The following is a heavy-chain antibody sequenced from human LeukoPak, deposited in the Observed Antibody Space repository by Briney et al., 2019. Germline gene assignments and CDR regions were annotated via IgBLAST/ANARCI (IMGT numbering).Heavy chain of an antibody. CDR2: ISYDGSNK. CDR3: AKLHSSSFGMDV. D-gene: IGHD6-13*01. CDR1: GFTFSSYG. Sequence: GGSLRLSCAASGFTFSSYGMHWVRQAPGKGLEWVAVISYDGSNKYYADSVKGRFTISRDNSRNTLYLQMNSLRAEDTAVYYCAKLHSSSFGMDVWGQGTTVTVSS. J-gene: IGHJ6*02. V-gene: IGHV3-30*18.